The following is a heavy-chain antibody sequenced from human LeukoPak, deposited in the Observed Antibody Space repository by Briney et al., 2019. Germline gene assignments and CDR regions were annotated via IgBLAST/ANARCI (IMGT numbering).Heavy chain of an antibody. CDR1: GGSISSSSYY. V-gene: IGHV4-39*07. CDR3: ARYYGSRILGYYMDV. Sequence: SETLSLTCTVSGGSISSSSYYWGWIRQPPGKGLEWIGSIYYSGSTYYNPSLKSRVTMSIDTSTNQFSLRLTSVAAADTAVYYCARYYGSRILGYYMDVWGKGTPVTVSS. D-gene: IGHD3-10*01. CDR2: IYYSGST. J-gene: IGHJ6*03.